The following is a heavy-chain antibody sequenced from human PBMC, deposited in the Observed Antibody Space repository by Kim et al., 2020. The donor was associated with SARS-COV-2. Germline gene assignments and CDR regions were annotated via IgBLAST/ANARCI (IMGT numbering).Heavy chain of an antibody. Sequence: TDSVKGRFTSPRDNTTDPLYLQMHSLRAEDTAIYYCARNQGGGTYYFFDYWGQGTLVSVSS. V-gene: IGHV3-23*01. J-gene: IGHJ4*02. CDR3: ARNQGGGTYYFFDY. D-gene: IGHD1-26*01.